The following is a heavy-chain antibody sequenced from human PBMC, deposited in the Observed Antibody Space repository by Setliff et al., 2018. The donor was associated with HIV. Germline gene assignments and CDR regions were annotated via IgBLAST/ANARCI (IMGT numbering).Heavy chain of an antibody. V-gene: IGHV4-59*08. D-gene: IGHD3-22*01. Sequence: SETLSLTCSVSGASIRGHYWSWIRQSPGKGLEWIGNIHYSGNTNYNPSFKSRVTISVDTSKNQFSLRVNSVTAADTAVYYCARSLVPSGYYYGRHAFGIWGQGTKVTVS. J-gene: IGHJ3*02. CDR3: ARSLVPSGYYYGRHAFGI. CDR2: IHYSGNT. CDR1: GASIRGHY.